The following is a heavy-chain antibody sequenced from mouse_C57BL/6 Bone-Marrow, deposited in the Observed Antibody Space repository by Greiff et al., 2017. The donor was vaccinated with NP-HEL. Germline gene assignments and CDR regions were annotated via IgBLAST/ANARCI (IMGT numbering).Heavy chain of an antibody. CDR3: ARSSYYDYADDPFYAMYY. Sequence: DVKLVESGGGLVQPGGSLSLSCAASGFTFTDYYMSWVRQPPGKALEWLVFIRNKANGYTTEYSASVKGRFTISRDNSQSILYLQMNALIAEDTATYYCARSSYYDYADDPFYAMYYGDQGTSVTVSA. V-gene: IGHV7-3*01. D-gene: IGHD2-4*01. CDR1: GFTFTDYY. J-gene: IGHJ4*01. CDR2: IRNKANGYTT.